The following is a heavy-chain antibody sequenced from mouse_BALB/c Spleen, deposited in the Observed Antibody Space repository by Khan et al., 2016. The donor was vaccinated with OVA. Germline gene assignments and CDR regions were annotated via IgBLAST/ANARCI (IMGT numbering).Heavy chain of an antibody. CDR1: GFSFSSYS. CDR3: AGDRGYYGSSAYCDY. CDR2: ISSGGSYT. D-gene: IGHD1-1*01. Sequence: EVELVESGGGLVRPGGSLKLSCAASGFSFSSYSMSWVRQTPEKRLEWVATISSGGSYTYYPDSVKGRFTISRDNAKNTLYLQLNSLRSADTAMYYRAGDRGYYGSSAYCDYWGQGTTLTVSS. J-gene: IGHJ2*01. V-gene: IGHV5-6-4*01.